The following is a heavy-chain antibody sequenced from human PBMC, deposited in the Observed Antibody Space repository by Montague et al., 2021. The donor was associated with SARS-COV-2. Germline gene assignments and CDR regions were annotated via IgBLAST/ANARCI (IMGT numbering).Heavy chain of an antibody. D-gene: IGHD3-3*01. Sequence: SLRLSCAASGFTFRSHWMHWVRQVPEKGLVWVSRIDNDGSSTNYVDSVKGRFTISRDNAKNTLDLQMNSLRVEATAVYYCARGVGITIFGDLSLEGDYYYSMDVWGQGTAVTVSS. CDR3: ARGVGITIFGDLSLEGDYYYSMDV. CDR2: IDNDGSST. CDR1: GFTFRSHW. V-gene: IGHV3-74*01. J-gene: IGHJ6*02.